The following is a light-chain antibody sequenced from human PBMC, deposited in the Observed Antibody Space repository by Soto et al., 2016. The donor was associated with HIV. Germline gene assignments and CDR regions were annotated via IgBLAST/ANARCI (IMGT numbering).Light chain of an antibody. CDR2: KAS. V-gene: IGKV1-5*03. Sequence: DIQMTQSPSTLSASVGDRVTITCRASQNIGTSMAWYQLKPGKAPDLLIYKASTLESGVPSRFSGSGSGTEFTLTISSLQPDDFATYYCQEYNTYWTFGQGTKVEIK. CDR3: QEYNTYWT. J-gene: IGKJ1*01. CDR1: QNIGTS.